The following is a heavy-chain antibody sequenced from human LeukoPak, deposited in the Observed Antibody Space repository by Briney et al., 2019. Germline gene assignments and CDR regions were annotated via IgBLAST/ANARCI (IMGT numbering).Heavy chain of an antibody. CDR2: MNPNSGNT. J-gene: IGHJ5*02. D-gene: IGHD1-1*01. V-gene: IGHV1-8*01. CDR3: ASSGTWHQRANWFDP. Sequence: ASVKVSCKASGYTFTSYDINWVRQATGQGLEWMGWMNPNSGNTGYAQKFQGRVTMTTNTSISTAYMELSSLRSEDTAVYYCASSGTWHQRANWFDPWGPGTLVTVSS. CDR1: GYTFTSYD.